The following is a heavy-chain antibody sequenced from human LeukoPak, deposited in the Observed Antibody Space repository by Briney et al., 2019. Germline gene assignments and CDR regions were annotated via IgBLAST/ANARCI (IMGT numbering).Heavy chain of an antibody. Sequence: GGSLRLSCAASRFAFGSYAMSWVRQAPGKGLEWVSAISGSDSSTYYADSVRGRFTISRDNSKNTLCLQMNSLRAEDTAFYYCAKDRGYDAGGYAFDHWGQGTLVTVSS. V-gene: IGHV3-23*01. CDR3: AKDRGYDAGGYAFDH. CDR2: ISGSDSST. CDR1: RFAFGSYA. J-gene: IGHJ4*02. D-gene: IGHD4/OR15-4a*01.